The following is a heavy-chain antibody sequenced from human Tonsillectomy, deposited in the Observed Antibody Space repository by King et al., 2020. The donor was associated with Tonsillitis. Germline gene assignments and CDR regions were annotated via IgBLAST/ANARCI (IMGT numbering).Heavy chain of an antibody. D-gene: IGHD6-6*01. J-gene: IGHJ4*02. Sequence: QLVQSGPEVKKPGTSVKVSCKASGFTFISSALQWVRQARGQRLEWIGWIVVGSGNTNYAQKFQERVTITRDMSTSTAYMELSSLRSDDTAVYYCATAGAGSSSFDYWGQGTLVTVSS. CDR1: GFTFISSA. V-gene: IGHV1-58*01. CDR2: IVVGSGNT. CDR3: ATAGAGSSSFDY.